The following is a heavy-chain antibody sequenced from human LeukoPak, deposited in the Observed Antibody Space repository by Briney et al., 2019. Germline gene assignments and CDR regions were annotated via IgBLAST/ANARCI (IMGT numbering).Heavy chain of an antibody. J-gene: IGHJ5*02. V-gene: IGHV1-18*01. CDR3: ARGGAKIIVATINWYVH. D-gene: IGHD5-12*01. CDR2: ISAYNGNT. CDR1: GYTFTTYG. Sequence: ASVKVSCKASGYTFTTYGISWVRQAPGQGLEWMGWISAYNGNTNYAQKLQGRVTMTTDTSTSTAYMELRSLRSDDTAVYYCARGGAKIIVATINWYVHWGQGTLVTVSS.